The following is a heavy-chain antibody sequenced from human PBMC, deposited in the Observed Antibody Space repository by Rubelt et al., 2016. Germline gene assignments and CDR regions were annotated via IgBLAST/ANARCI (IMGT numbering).Heavy chain of an antibody. Sequence: QVQLVQSGAEVKKPGSSVKVSCKASGGTFSSYAISWVRQAPGQGLEWMGGIIPIFVPASYAQEFQGRVTITADESTSTAYMELSSLRSEDTAVYYCASSDKGARNYWGQGTLVTVSS. CDR3: ASSDKGARNY. CDR2: IIPIFVPA. D-gene: IGHD4/OR15-4a*01. CDR1: GGTFSSYA. V-gene: IGHV1-69*01. J-gene: IGHJ4*02.